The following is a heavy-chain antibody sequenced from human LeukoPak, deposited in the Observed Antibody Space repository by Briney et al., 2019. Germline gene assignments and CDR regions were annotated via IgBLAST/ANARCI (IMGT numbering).Heavy chain of an antibody. CDR2: IIPIFGTA. CDR3: ASPYYYDTPKWEFDY. D-gene: IGHD3-22*01. V-gene: IGHV1-69*13. Sequence: GASVKVSCKASGGTFSSYAISWVRQAPGQGLEWMGGIIPIFGTANYAQKFQGRVTITADESTSTAYMELSSLRSEDTAVYYCASPYYYDTPKWEFDYWGQGTLVTVSS. J-gene: IGHJ4*02. CDR1: GGTFSSYA.